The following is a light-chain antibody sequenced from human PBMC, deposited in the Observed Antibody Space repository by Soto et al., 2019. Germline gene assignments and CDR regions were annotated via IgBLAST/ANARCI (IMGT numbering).Light chain of an antibody. CDR3: QQYHNSILM. CDR1: QRVSSSH. V-gene: IGKV3-20*01. CDR2: GAS. J-gene: IGKJ1*01. Sequence: ENAVSQSPGTLSLVPGGRANLSCRASQRVSSSHLAWYQQKPGQAPRLLMYGASSRATGIPDRFSGGGSGADFTLTISRLEPEDFGVYYCQQYHNSILMFGQGTKVDIK.